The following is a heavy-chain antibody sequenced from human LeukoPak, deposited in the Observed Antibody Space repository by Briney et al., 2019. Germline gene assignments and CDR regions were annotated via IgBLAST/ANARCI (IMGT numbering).Heavy chain of an antibody. CDR3: ARGSYYGSGSAKGYFDY. CDR2: ISSGGGSI. D-gene: IGHD3-10*01. Sequence: PGGSLRLSCAASGFTFNAYGMSWVRQAPGKGLEWVSAISSGGGSIYYADSVKGRFTISRDNAKNSLYLQMNSLRAEDTAVYYCARGSYYGSGSAKGYFDYWGQGTLVTVSS. CDR1: GFTFNAYG. V-gene: IGHV3-23*01. J-gene: IGHJ4*02.